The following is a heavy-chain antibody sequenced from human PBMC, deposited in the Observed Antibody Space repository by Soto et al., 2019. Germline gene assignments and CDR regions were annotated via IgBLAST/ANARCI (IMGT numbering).Heavy chain of an antibody. Sequence: QVQLVESGGGVVQPGRSLRLSCAASGFTFSSYAMHWVRQAPGKGLEWVAVIAYDGRNKYYADSVKGRFTISRDNSKNTLYLQMNSLRIVATAVYYCARDLERVFDYWGQGPLFTVSS. CDR1: GFTFSSYA. V-gene: IGHV3-30*04. CDR2: IAYDGRNK. CDR3: ARDLERVFDY. D-gene: IGHD1-1*01. J-gene: IGHJ4*02.